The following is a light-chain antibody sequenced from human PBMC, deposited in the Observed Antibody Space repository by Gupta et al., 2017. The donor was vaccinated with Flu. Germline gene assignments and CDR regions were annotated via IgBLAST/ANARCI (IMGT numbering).Light chain of an antibody. CDR3: AVWDDSLSGRV. CDR1: SSNLGSNS. J-gene: IGLJ3*02. Sequence: HSVFTQPPSASVTPGPRATISCSGNSSNLGSNSVFWYKLLPGTAPKLLIYRNDQRPSGVPDGFSGSKSGTSGSLAISGLRSEDEADYYCAVWDDSLSGRVFGGGTKLTVL. V-gene: IGLV1-47*01. CDR2: RND.